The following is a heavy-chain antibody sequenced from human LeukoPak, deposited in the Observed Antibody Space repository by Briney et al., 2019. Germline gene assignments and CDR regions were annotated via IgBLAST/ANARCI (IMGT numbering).Heavy chain of an antibody. J-gene: IGHJ4*02. CDR1: GYSISSGYY. CDR2: IYHSGST. V-gene: IGHV4-38-2*02. CDR3: AREIAVAGKEYYFDY. D-gene: IGHD6-19*01. Sequence: SETLSLTCTVSGYSISSGYYWGWIRQPPGKGLEWIGSIYHSGSTYYNPSLKSRVTISVDTSKNQFSLKLNSVTAADTAVYYCAREIAVAGKEYYFDYWGQGTLVTVSS.